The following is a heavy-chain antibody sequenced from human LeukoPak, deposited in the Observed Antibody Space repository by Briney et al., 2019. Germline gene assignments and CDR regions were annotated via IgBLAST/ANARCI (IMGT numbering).Heavy chain of an antibody. V-gene: IGHV3-15*01. D-gene: IGHD3-22*01. CDR3: TTEGLLYYYDSSEGVNYFDY. Sequence: PGGSLRLSCGVCSFPFNKAWMSGLRQAPGKGLEWVGCIKSKTDGGTTDYAAPVKGRFTISRDDSKNTLYLQMNSLKTEDTAVYYCTTEGLLYYYDSSEGVNYFDYWGQGTLVTVSS. CDR1: SFPFNKAW. J-gene: IGHJ4*02. CDR2: IKSKTDGGTT.